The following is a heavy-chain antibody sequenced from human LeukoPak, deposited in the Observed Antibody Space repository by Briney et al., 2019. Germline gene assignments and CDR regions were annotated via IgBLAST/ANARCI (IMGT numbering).Heavy chain of an antibody. CDR3: ARDDSPPRYCSGGSCQNWFDP. Sequence: ASVKVSCKASGYTFTSYAMNWVRQAPGQGLEWMGWINTNTGNPTYAQGFTGRFVFSLDTSVSTAYLQISSLKAEDTAVYYCARDDSPPRYCSGGSCQNWFDPWGQGTLVTVSS. CDR1: GYTFTSYA. D-gene: IGHD2-15*01. V-gene: IGHV7-4-1*02. J-gene: IGHJ5*02. CDR2: INTNTGNP.